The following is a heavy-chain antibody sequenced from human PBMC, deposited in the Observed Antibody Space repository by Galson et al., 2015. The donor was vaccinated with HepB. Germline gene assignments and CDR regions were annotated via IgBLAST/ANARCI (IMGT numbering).Heavy chain of an antibody. CDR1: GGIFSSYA. J-gene: IGHJ5*02. CDR3: ARDPSGSYWGRWFDL. D-gene: IGHD1-26*01. Sequence: SVKVSCKASGGIFSSYAISWVRQAPGQGLEWVGRTIAILGITNYAQKLQGRLTITADKFTSTTYMELSSLRSEDTAVYYCARDPSGSYWGRWFDLWGQGIPVTVSS. V-gene: IGHV1-69*04. CDR2: TIAILGIT.